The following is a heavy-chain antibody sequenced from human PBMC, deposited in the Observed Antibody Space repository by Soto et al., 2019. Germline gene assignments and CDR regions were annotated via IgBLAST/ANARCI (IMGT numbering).Heavy chain of an antibody. CDR1: GFTVSIYG. CDR3: AKDVVVGATPGLGDYYYYYGMDV. V-gene: IGHV3-30*18. J-gene: IGHJ6*02. CDR2: ISYDGSNK. D-gene: IGHD1-26*01. Sequence: GSMRLSCAACGFTVSIYGMHWARQAPGKGLEWVAVISYDGSNKYYADSVKGRFTISRGNSKNTLYLQMNSLRAEDTAVYYCAKDVVVGATPGLGDYYYYYGMDVWGQGTTVTVSS.